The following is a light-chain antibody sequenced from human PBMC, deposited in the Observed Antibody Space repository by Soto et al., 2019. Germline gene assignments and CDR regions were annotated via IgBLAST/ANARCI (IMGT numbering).Light chain of an antibody. V-gene: IGKV3-11*01. CDR2: DAS. CDR3: LHRYNGPLT. J-gene: IGKJ4*01. CDR1: QSVSSY. Sequence: EIVLTQSPATLSLSPGERATLSCRASQSVSSYLAWYQHKPGQAPRLLISDASNRATGIPARFSGSGSGTDVTLTISRREPEDFAGYYGLHRYNGPLTFGGGTKVEIK.